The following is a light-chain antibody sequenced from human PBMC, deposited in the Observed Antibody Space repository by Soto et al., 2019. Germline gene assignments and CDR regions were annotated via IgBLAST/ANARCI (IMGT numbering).Light chain of an antibody. V-gene: IGKV1-5*03. CDR3: QQYYSYPRA. J-gene: IGKJ1*01. CDR2: KAS. Sequence: DIQMTQSPSTLSASVGDRVTITCRASQSISSWLAWYQQKPGKAPNLLIYKASSLESGVPSRISGSGSETEFTLTISSLQPDDFATYYCQQYYSYPRAFGQGTKVEIK. CDR1: QSISSW.